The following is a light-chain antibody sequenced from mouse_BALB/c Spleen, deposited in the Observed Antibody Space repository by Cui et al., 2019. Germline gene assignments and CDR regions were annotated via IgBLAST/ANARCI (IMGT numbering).Light chain of an antibody. V-gene: IGKV12-98*01. CDR3: QQHNSTPYT. CDR1: QTMGTS. CDR2: AAT. Sequence: DLQVTQSPASQSDSLGESVTITCLASQTMGTSLAWYQQKPGKSPQVLIYAATSGEDGVPARFSGSGSGTKFSFKISSLQAEDFGRYYCQQHNSTPYTFGGGTKLEIK. J-gene: IGKJ2*01.